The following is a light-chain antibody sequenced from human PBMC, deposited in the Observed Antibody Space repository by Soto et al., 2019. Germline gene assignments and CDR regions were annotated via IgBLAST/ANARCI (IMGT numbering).Light chain of an antibody. CDR3: CSYAGSSTFVV. Sequence: QSVLTQPASVSGSPGQSITISCTGASSDVGSYNLVSWYQQHPGKAPKLMVYEVSKRPSGVSNRFSGSKSGNTASLTTSGLQAGDEADYYCCSYAGSSTFVVFGGGTQLTVL. CDR2: EVS. J-gene: IGLJ2*01. V-gene: IGLV2-23*02. CDR1: SSDVGSYNL.